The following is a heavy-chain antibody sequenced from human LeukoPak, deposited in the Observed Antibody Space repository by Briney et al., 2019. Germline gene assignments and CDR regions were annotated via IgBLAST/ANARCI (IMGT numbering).Heavy chain of an antibody. D-gene: IGHD6-19*01. Sequence: GASVKVSFKASGYTLTGYYLHWVRQAPGQGLEWMGWINPNTGATHSAQRFQGRITMTRDTSISTAYMDLSRLRSDDTAVYYCARDRVGSGWPRPYYFEVWGQGTLVTLSS. CDR1: GYTLTGYY. CDR3: ARDRVGSGWPRPYYFEV. J-gene: IGHJ4*02. CDR2: INPNTGAT. V-gene: IGHV1-2*02.